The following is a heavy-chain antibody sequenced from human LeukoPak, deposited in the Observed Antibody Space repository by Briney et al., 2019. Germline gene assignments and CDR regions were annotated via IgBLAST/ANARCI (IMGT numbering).Heavy chain of an antibody. D-gene: IGHD3-16*02. CDR3: ASTLKPTGELSI. Sequence: SETLSLTCTVSGGSISSYYWSWIRQPAGKGLEWIGRIYTSGSTNYNPSLKSRVTMSVDTSMNQFSLKLSSVTAADTAVYYCASTLKPTGELSIWGQGTMVTVSS. CDR2: IYTSGST. J-gene: IGHJ3*02. CDR1: GGSISSYY. V-gene: IGHV4-4*07.